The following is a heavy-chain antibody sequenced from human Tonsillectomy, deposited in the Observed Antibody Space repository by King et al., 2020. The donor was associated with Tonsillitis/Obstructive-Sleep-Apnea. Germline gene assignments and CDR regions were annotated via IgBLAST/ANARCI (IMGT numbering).Heavy chain of an antibody. V-gene: IGHV4-59*01. J-gene: IGHJ1*01. CDR1: GGSISSYY. D-gene: IGHD4-17*01. CDR2: IYYSGST. Sequence: QLQESGPGLVKPSETLSLTCTVSGGSISSYYWSWIRQPPGKGLEWIGYIYYSGSTNYNPSLKSRVTISVETSKNQFSLRLSSVTAADTAVYYCARVGASGDYGVSERFQHWGQGTLVTVSS. CDR3: ARVGASGDYGVSERFQH.